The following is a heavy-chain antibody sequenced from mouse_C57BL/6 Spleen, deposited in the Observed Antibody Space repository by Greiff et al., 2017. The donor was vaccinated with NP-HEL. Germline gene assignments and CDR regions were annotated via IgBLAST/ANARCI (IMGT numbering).Heavy chain of an antibody. Sequence: EVMLVESGGGLVKPGGSLKLSCAASGFTFSSYAMSWVRQTPEKRLEWVATISDGGSYTYYPDNVKGRFTISRDNAKNNLYLQMSHLKSEDTAMYYCARGDDYPWFAYWGQGTLVTVSA. CDR1: GFTFSSYA. J-gene: IGHJ3*01. CDR3: ARGDDYPWFAY. D-gene: IGHD2-4*01. V-gene: IGHV5-4*03. CDR2: ISDGGSYT.